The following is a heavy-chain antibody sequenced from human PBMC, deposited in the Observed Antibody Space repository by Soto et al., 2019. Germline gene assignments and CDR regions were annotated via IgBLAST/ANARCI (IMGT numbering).Heavy chain of an antibody. CDR3: ARVLYYYDSSGCYPAAFDI. Sequence: VASVKVSCKASGYTFTSYGISWVRQAPGQGLEWMGWISAYNGNTNYAQKLQGRVTMTTDTSTSTAYMELRSLRSDDTAVYYCARVLYYYDSSGCYPAAFDIWGQGTMVTVSS. J-gene: IGHJ3*02. CDR1: GYTFTSYG. CDR2: ISAYNGNT. V-gene: IGHV1-18*04. D-gene: IGHD3-22*01.